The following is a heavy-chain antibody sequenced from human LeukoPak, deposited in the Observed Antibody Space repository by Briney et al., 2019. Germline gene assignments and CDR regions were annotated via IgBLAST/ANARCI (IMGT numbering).Heavy chain of an antibody. D-gene: IGHD6-13*01. Sequence: GASVKVSCKASGYTFTSYIISWVRQAPGQGLEGMGWINAYNGNTDYAQRVQGGVTMTTYTSTSTAYMELRSLRSDDTAVYYCARDRHIAAAVYYYYMDVWGKGTPVTVS. CDR2: INAYNGNT. CDR1: GYTFTSYI. V-gene: IGHV1-18*01. CDR3: ARDRHIAAAVYYYYMDV. J-gene: IGHJ6*03.